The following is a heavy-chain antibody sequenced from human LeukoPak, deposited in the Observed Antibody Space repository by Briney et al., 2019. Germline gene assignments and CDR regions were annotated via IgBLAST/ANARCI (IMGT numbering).Heavy chain of an antibody. V-gene: IGHV4-38-2*02. J-gene: IGHJ4*02. CDR3: AKVSTSSHAARGYSSSWYLVC. D-gene: IGHD6-13*01. CDR1: GYSISSGYY. Sequence: SETLSLTCTVSGYSISSGYYWGWIRQPPGKGLEWIGSIYHSGSTYYNPSLKSRVTISVDTSKNQFSLKLSSVTAADTAVYYCAKVSTSSHAARGYSSSWYLVCWGQGTLVTVSS. CDR2: IYHSGST.